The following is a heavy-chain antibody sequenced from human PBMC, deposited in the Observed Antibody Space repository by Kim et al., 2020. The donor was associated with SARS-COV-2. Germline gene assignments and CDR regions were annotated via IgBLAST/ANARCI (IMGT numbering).Heavy chain of an antibody. CDR1: GGSLSTRY. Sequence: SETLSLTCAIFGGSLSTRYWSWIRQPPGKGLEWIGEILQSGITNYNPSLKSRVTISVDTSKNQFSLKLSSVTAADTAVYYCVRGRGWWEPRGPFDIWGQGTMVTVSS. CDR3: VRGRGWWEPRGPFDI. V-gene: IGHV4-34*01. J-gene: IGHJ3*02. D-gene: IGHD1-26*01. CDR2: ILQSGIT.